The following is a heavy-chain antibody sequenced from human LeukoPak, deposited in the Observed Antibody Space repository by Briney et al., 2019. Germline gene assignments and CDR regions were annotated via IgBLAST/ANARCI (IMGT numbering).Heavy chain of an antibody. Sequence: ASVRVSCKASGYTFTGYYMHWVRQAPGQGLEWMGWINPNSGGANYAQKFHGRVTMTTDTSISTAYMELSRLTSDDTAVYYCARTWGYCSSTSCRDAFDIWGQGTMVTVSS. CDR3: ARTWGYCSSTSCRDAFDI. D-gene: IGHD2-2*01. J-gene: IGHJ3*02. CDR1: GYTFTGYY. V-gene: IGHV1-2*02. CDR2: INPNSGGA.